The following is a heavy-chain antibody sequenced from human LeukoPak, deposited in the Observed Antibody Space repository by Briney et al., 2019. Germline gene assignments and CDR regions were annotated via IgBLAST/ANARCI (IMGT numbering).Heavy chain of an antibody. J-gene: IGHJ4*02. Sequence: PGGSLRLSCAASGFTVSSNYMSWVRQAPGKGLEWVSVIYSGGSTYYADSVKGRFTISRDNSKNTLYLQMNSLRAEDTAVYYCAKDLADYYDSSGYYGSDYWGQGTLVTVSS. CDR2: IYSGGST. CDR3: AKDLADYYDSSGYYGSDY. V-gene: IGHV3-53*01. D-gene: IGHD3-22*01. CDR1: GFTVSSNY.